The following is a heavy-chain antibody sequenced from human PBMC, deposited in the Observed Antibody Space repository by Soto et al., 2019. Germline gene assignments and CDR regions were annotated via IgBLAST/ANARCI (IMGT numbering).Heavy chain of an antibody. Sequence: QVQLQESGPGLVKPSQTLSLTCTVSGGSISSSAYYWSWIRQHPGKGLEWIGYISHSGSTSSNPSPKSRVIISGDTAKNQFFLSLTSVTAADTAVYYCAREYTYGSNFFDCWGQGALVTVPS. CDR1: GGSISSSAYY. J-gene: IGHJ4*02. CDR3: AREYTYGSNFFDC. D-gene: IGHD5-18*01. V-gene: IGHV4-31*03. CDR2: ISHSGST.